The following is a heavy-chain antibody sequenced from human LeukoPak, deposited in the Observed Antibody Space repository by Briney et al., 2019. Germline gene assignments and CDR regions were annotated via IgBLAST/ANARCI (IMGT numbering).Heavy chain of an antibody. CDR1: GYTLTELS. CDR2: FDPEDGET. J-gene: IGHJ3*02. V-gene: IGHV1-24*01. CDR3: ATDNWNDAFDAFDI. Sequence: ASVKVSCKVSGYTLTELSMHWVRQAPGKGLEWMGGFDPEDGETIYAQKFQGRVTMTGDTSTDTAYMELSSLRSEDTAVYYCATDNWNDAFDAFDIWGQGIMVTVSS. D-gene: IGHD1-20*01.